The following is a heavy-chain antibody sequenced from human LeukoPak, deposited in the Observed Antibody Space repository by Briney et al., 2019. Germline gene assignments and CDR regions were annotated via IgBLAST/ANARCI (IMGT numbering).Heavy chain of an antibody. D-gene: IGHD6-19*01. V-gene: IGHV3-53*01. CDR1: GFTVSNNY. J-gene: IGHJ4*02. CDR3: ARDSNGPAF. CDR2: IYSGGGT. Sequence: PGGSLRLSCAASGFTVSNNYVSWVRQAPGKGLEWVSVIYSGGGTFYSDSVKGRFTISRDYSKNTLYLQLNSLRADDTAVYYCARDSNGPAFWGQGTLVTVSS.